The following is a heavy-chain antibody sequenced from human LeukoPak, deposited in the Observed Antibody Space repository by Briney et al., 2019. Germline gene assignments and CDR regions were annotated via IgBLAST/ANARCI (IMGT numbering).Heavy chain of an antibody. D-gene: IGHD3-3*01. CDR3: ARPYYDFWSGYYDY. CDR1: GYTFTSYG. V-gene: IGHV1-18*01. Sequence: ASVKVSCKASGYTFTSYGISWVRQAPGQGLEWMGWISAYNGNTNYAQKLQGRVTMTTDTSTSTAYMELRSLRSDDTAVYYCARPYYDFWSGYYDYWGQGTLVTVSS. J-gene: IGHJ4*02. CDR2: ISAYNGNT.